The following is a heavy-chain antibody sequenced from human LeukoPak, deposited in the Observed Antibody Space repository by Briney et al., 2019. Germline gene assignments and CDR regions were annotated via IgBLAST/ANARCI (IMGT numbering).Heavy chain of an antibody. D-gene: IGHD2-2*01. CDR3: ARVPPSAHQLLSSDY. J-gene: IGHJ4*02. Sequence: ASVKVSCKASGGTFSNYAISWVRQAPGQGLEWMAWISANNGETRYEQNLQGRVTMTTDASTSTAYMELRSLRSDDTAVYYCARVPPSAHQLLSSDYWGQGTLVTVSS. V-gene: IGHV1-18*01. CDR1: GGTFSNYA. CDR2: ISANNGET.